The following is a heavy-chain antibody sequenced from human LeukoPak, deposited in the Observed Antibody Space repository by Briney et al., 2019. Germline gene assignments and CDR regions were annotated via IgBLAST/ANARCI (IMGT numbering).Heavy chain of an antibody. CDR1: GFTSSTYG. V-gene: IGHV3-30*02. Sequence: GGSLRLSCAASGFTSSTYGMHWVRQAPGKGLEWVAFTRYDGSNKYYADSVKGRFTISRDNSKNTLYLQMNSLRAEDTAVYYCAREVYDSSGYTLWGQGTLVTVSS. CDR3: AREVYDSSGYTL. CDR2: TRYDGSNK. D-gene: IGHD3-22*01. J-gene: IGHJ4*02.